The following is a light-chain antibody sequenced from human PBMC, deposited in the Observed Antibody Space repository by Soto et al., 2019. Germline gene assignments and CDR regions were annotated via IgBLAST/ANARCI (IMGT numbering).Light chain of an antibody. Sequence: QSALPQPRSVSGSPGQSVTLSCTGTSSDVGGYNFVSWYQQHPGKAPKLMIYDVSKRPSGVPDRFSGSKSGNTASLTISGLQAEDEADYYCCSYAGSYTGVFGTGTKVTVL. CDR1: SSDVGGYNF. V-gene: IGLV2-11*01. CDR2: DVS. CDR3: CSYAGSYTGV. J-gene: IGLJ1*01.